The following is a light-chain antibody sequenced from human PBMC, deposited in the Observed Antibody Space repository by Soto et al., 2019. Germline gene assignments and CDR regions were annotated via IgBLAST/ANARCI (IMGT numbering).Light chain of an antibody. J-gene: IGKJ5*01. CDR3: QQYNNWPFIT. CDR1: QSVPSKY. V-gene: IGKV3-20*01. Sequence: IVLTQSPGTLSLSPGERATLSCRAIQSVPSKYLAWYQQKPGQAPRLLIYGASRRATGVPDRFVGSASGTDFTLTISSLQSEDFAVYYCQQYNNWPFITFGQGTRLEIK. CDR2: GAS.